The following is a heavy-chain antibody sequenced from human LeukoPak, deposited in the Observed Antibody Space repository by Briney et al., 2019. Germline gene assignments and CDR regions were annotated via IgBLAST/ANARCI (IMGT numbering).Heavy chain of an antibody. V-gene: IGHV1-18*04. Sequence: ASVKVSCKASGYTFTSYGISWVRQAPGQGLEGMGWISAYNGKTNYAQKLQGRVTMTTDTSTSTAYMELRSLRSDDTAVYYCARMVQGRYFDWSNWFDPWGQGTLVTVSS. J-gene: IGHJ5*02. CDR3: ARMVQGRYFDWSNWFDP. D-gene: IGHD3-9*01. CDR2: ISAYNGKT. CDR1: GYTFTSYG.